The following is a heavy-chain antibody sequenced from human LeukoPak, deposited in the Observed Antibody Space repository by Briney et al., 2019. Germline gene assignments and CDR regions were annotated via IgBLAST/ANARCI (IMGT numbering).Heavy chain of an antibody. V-gene: IGHV1-46*01. Sequence: ASVKVSCKASGFTFTNYNMHWVRQAPGQGLGWMGIINPSGGSTNYAQNFQARVTMTRDTSTSTVYMELSSPRSEDTAVYYCARVRDGYNDAYDIWGQGTMVTVPS. CDR1: GFTFTNYN. D-gene: IGHD5-24*01. J-gene: IGHJ3*02. CDR2: INPSGGST. CDR3: ARVRDGYNDAYDI.